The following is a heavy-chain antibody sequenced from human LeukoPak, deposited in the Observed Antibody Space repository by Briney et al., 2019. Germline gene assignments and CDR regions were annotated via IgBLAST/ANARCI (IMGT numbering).Heavy chain of an antibody. CDR2: ISSSSSYI. D-gene: IGHD6-13*01. CDR1: GFTFSSYS. J-gene: IGHJ4*02. V-gene: IGHV3-21*01. CDR3: ARGGVAAAGNAEFDY. Sequence: GGSLRLSCAASGFTFSSYSMNWVRQAPGKGLEWVSSISSSSSYIYYADSVKGRFTISRDNAKNSLYLQMNSLRAEDTAVYYCARGGVAAAGNAEFDYWGQGTLVTVSS.